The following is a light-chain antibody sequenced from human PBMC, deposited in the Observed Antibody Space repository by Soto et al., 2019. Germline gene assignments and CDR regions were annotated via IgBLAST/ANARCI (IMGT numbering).Light chain of an antibody. Sequence: EVVMTQSPATLSVSPGERATLSCRASQYISKYLAWYQQRPGQAPRLLIYDASTRATGIPDRFSGSGSGTDFTLTTTRLEPEDFAVYYCQHYGYSPVTFGQGTRLEIK. V-gene: IGKV3-20*01. CDR1: QYISKY. CDR2: DAS. CDR3: QHYGYSPVT. J-gene: IGKJ5*01.